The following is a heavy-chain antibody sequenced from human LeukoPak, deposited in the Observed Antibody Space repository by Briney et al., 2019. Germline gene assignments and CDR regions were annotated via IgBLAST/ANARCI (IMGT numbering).Heavy chain of an antibody. J-gene: IGHJ4*02. D-gene: IGHD5-12*01. CDR2: ISSSGGSI. V-gene: IGHV3-21*01. Sequence: GGTLRLSCAASGFTFSSYGMSWVRQAPGKGLEWVSGISSSGGSIYYADSVKGRFIISRDNARKSLYLQMNSLRAEDTAVYYCARATRGGYDGYFDYWGQGTLVTVSS. CDR1: GFTFSSYG. CDR3: ARATRGGYDGYFDY.